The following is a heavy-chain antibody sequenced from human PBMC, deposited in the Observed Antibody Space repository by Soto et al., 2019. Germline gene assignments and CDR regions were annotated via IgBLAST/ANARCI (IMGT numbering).Heavy chain of an antibody. V-gene: IGHV4-59*08. CDR2: IYYSGTT. CDR1: GDSITNYY. Sequence: QVQLQESGPRRVKPSETLSLTCSVSGDSITNYYWSWIRQPPGKGLEWVGNIYYSGTTNYNPSLTRRVAISMDTSRNQFSRKVNSVTVADTAVYYCARLSGDYWGQGALVTVSS. J-gene: IGHJ4*02. D-gene: IGHD3-3*02. CDR3: ARLSGDY.